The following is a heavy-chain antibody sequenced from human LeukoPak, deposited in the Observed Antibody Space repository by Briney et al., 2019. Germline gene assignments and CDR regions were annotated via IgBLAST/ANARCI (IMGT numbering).Heavy chain of an antibody. CDR3: ARKGVSDLYYFDS. V-gene: IGHV4-59*08. CDR1: GGSISSYY. CDR2: IYYSGST. D-gene: IGHD3-16*01. J-gene: IGHJ4*02. Sequence: KPSETLSLTCTVSGGSISSYYWSWIRQPPGKGLEWMGNIYYSGSTNYNSSLKSRVTTSVDTSKNQISLKLRSVTAADTAVYYCARKGVSDLYYFDSWGRGTLVTVSS.